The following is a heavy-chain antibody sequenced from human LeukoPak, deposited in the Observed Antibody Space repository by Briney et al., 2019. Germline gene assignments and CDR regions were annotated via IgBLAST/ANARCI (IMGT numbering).Heavy chain of an antibody. CDR1: GGTISRYH. D-gene: IGHD1-26*01. J-gene: IGHJ4*02. CDR3: ARHDSAVGALFI. V-gene: IGHV4-59*08. CDR2: IYSSGST. Sequence: SETLSLTCTVSGGTISRYHWSWIRQSPGGGLEWIGYIYSSGSTNSNPSLKSRVGISVDMSKNEFSLKLNSVTAADTAVYYCARHDSAVGALFIWGQGTLVTVSS.